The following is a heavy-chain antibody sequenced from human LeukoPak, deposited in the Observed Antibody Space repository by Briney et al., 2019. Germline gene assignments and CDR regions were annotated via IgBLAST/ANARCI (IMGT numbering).Heavy chain of an antibody. CDR3: ARGDRYSSSWYFDY. CDR2: INSDGRTT. D-gene: IGHD6-13*01. CDR1: GFTFSSYW. V-gene: IGHV3-74*01. J-gene: IGHJ4*02. Sequence: GGSLRLSCAASGFTFSSYWLHWVRQGPGKGLVWVSRINSDGRTTSSADSVKGRFTISGDNAKNTLYLQMNSLRVEDTAVYYCARGDRYSSSWYFDYWGQGTLVTVSS.